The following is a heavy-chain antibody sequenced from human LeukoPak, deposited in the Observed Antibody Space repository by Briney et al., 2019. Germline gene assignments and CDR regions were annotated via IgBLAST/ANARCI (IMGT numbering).Heavy chain of an antibody. CDR2: IYHSGST. CDR1: GGSISSSNW. J-gene: IGHJ4*02. CDR3: ARESNYDSSGYYLDC. Sequence: PSETLSLTCAISGGSISSSNWWSWVRQPPGKGLEWIGEIYHSGSTNYSPSLKSRVTISVDKSKNQFSLRLTSVTAADTAVYYCARESNYDSSGYYLDCWGQGTLVTVSS. V-gene: IGHV4-4*02. D-gene: IGHD3-22*01.